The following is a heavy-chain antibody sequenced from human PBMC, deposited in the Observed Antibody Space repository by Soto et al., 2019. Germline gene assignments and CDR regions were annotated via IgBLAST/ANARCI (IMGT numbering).Heavy chain of an antibody. D-gene: IGHD6-19*01. Sequence: VQLVQSGAEVKKPGASVQVSCKASGYTFTRCAMHWVRQAPGQRLEWMGWINAGNGDTKYSQKFQGRVTITRDTSISTAYMELSRLRSDDTAVYYCGLLEWLDADWGQGTLVTVSS. CDR1: GYTFTRCA. CDR3: GLLEWLDAD. V-gene: IGHV1-3*01. CDR2: INAGNGDT. J-gene: IGHJ4*02.